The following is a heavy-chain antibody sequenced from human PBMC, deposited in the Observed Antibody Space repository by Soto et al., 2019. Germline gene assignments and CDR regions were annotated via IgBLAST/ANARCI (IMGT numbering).Heavy chain of an antibody. CDR2: TYYRSKWYN. CDR1: GDNVSSNSAA. D-gene: IGHD1-1*01. V-gene: IGHV6-1*01. J-gene: IGHJ1*01. CDR3: AIHRQPRSALFH. Sequence: SQTISLTCDLSGDNVSSNSAAWNWIRQSPSRGLEWLGRTYYRSKWYNDYTSSVKSRISINPDTSKNQFSLQLRSVTPEDTAVFFCAIHRQPRSALFHCGQ.